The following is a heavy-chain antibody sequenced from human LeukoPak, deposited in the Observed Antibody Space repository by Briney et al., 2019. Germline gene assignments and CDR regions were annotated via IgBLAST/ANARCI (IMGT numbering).Heavy chain of an antibody. CDR1: GLSISSSY. CDR2: IFDSGST. V-gene: IGHV4-59*01. D-gene: IGHD3-22*01. J-gene: IGHJ4*02. Sequence: AETLSLTCTVSGLSISSSYWRWIRHPPGEGLEWIGYIFDSGSTHYNPSLRSRVTISVDTSKNQFSLKLNSVTAADTAVYYCARVPSYDSSGYPKGYFDYWGQGTLVTVSS. CDR3: ARVPSYDSSGYPKGYFDY.